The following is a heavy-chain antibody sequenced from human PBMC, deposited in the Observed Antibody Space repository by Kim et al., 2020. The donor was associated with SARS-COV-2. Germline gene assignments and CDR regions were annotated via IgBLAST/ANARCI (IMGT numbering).Heavy chain of an antibody. CDR2: ISSSSSYI. V-gene: IGHV3-21*01. D-gene: IGHD3-3*01. J-gene: IGHJ4*02. CDR1: GFTFSSYS. CDR3: AREQYDFWSGFDY. Sequence: GGSLRLSCAASGFTFSSYSMNWVRQAPGKGLEWVSSISSSSSYIYYADSVKGRFTISRDNAKNSLYLQMNSLRAEDTAVYYCAREQYDFWSGFDYWGQGTLVTVSS.